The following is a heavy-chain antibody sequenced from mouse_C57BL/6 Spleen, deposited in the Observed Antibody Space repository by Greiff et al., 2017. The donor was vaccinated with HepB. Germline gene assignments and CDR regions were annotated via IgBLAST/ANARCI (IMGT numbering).Heavy chain of an antibody. V-gene: IGHV1-52*01. Sequence: VQLQQPGAELVRPGSSVKLSCKASGYTFTSYWMHWVKQRPIQGLEWIGNIDPSDSETHYNQKFKDKATLTVDKSSSTAYMQLSSLRSEDSAVYYCSRCGRTAVVGAIDGWGKGTTVTVSS. J-gene: IGHJ4*01. CDR3: SRCGRTAVVGAIDG. D-gene: IGHD1-1*01. CDR2: IDPSDSET. CDR1: GYTFTSYW.